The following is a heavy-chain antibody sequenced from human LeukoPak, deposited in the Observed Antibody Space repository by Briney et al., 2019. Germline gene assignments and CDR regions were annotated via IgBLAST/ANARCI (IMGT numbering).Heavy chain of an antibody. CDR3: ATLSDRNFYYSYGLDV. D-gene: IGHD1-14*01. J-gene: IGHJ6*02. V-gene: IGHV3-48*03. CDR1: GFTLSTYE. CDR2: IGRYGVTT. Sequence: GGSLRLSCAASGFTLSTYEMNWVRQAPGKGLEWVAYIGRYGVTTYYADSVKGRFTVSGDNAKNSLNLQMNSLRAEDTAVYYCATLSDRNFYYSYGLDVWGQGTTVTVS.